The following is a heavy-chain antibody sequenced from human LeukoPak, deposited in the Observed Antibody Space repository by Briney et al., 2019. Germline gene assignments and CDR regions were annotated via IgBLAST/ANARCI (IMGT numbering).Heavy chain of an antibody. CDR1: GFTFTSYS. D-gene: IGHD4-17*01. Sequence: GGFLRLSCAASGFTFTSYSMNWVRQAPGKGLEWVSTISGGGGSTYYADSVKGRFTISRDNSKNTLYLQMNSLRAEDTAVYYCARGANGDYDAFDIWGQGTMVTVSS. J-gene: IGHJ3*02. CDR3: ARGANGDYDAFDI. V-gene: IGHV3-23*01. CDR2: ISGGGGST.